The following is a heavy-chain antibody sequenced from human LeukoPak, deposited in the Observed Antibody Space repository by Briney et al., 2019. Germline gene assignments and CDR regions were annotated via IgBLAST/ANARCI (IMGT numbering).Heavy chain of an antibody. CDR1: GDSFTSYW. D-gene: IGHD6-19*01. CDR2: IYPGDSDT. V-gene: IGHV5-51*01. Sequence: GESLKISCKGSGDSFTSYWMGWVSQMPGKGLEWMGIIYPGDSDTRYSPSFQGQVTISADKSISTAYLQWSSLKASDTAMYYCASYSSGWYSGWDYWGQGTLVTVSS. J-gene: IGHJ4*02. CDR3: ASYSSGWYSGWDY.